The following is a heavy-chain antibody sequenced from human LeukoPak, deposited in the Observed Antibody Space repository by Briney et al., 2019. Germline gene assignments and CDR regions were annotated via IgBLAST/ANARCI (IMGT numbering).Heavy chain of an antibody. CDR3: ARVVDTAMVFDY. CDR2: IYYSGST. J-gene: IGHJ4*02. V-gene: IGHV4-61*08. Sequence: SETLSLTCTVSGGSISSGGYYWNWIRQHPGKGLEWIGYIYYSGSTNYNPSLKSRVTISVDTSKNQFSLKLSSVTAADTAVYYCARVVDTAMVFDYWGQGTLVTVSS. CDR1: GGSISSGGYY. D-gene: IGHD5-18*01.